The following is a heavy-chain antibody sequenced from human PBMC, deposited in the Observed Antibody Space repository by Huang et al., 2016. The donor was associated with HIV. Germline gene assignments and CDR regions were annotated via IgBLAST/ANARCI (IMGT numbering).Heavy chain of an antibody. Sequence: HLQLQESGPGLLKPSETLSLTCAVSGGSISRNNYYWGWIPRPPGKGLEWIGSIRYSGSTDYNPSLKSRVTISVDTSKNQFSLKLTSVTAADTAVYYCARHAGGGNIYNYYYGMDVWGQGTTVTVSS. V-gene: IGHV4-39*01. CDR2: IRYSGST. CDR1: GGSISRNNYY. J-gene: IGHJ6*02. D-gene: IGHD2-15*01. CDR3: ARHAGGGNIYNYYYGMDV.